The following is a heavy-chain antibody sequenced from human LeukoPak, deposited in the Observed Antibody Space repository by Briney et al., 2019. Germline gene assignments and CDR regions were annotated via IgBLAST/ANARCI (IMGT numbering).Heavy chain of an antibody. CDR1: GYTFTSYG. V-gene: IGHV1-18*01. CDR2: ISAYNGNT. D-gene: IGHD4-17*01. CDR3: ARGRSTVSHNWFDP. J-gene: IGHJ5*02. Sequence: ASVKVSCKASGYTFTSYGISWVRQAPGQGLEWMGWISAYNGNTNYAQKLQGRVTMTTDTSTSTAYMELRSLRSDDTAVDYCARGRSTVSHNWFDPWGQGTLVTVSS.